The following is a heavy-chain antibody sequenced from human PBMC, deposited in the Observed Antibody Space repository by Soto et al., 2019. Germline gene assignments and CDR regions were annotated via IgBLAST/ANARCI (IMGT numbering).Heavy chain of an antibody. Sequence: GGSLRLSCAASGFTFSSHGMHWVRQAPGKGLEWMAVISYDGSRKYYVDSVKGRFTISRDNSKNTLYLQMNSLRAEDKAVYHCAKDRVESGLGEVDYWGQGTLVTVSS. CDR3: AKDRVESGLGEVDY. CDR2: ISYDGSRK. CDR1: GFTFSSHG. D-gene: IGHD3-16*01. V-gene: IGHV3-30*18. J-gene: IGHJ4*02.